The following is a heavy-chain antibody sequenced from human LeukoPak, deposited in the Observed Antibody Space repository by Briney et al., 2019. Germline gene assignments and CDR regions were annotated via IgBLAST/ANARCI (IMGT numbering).Heavy chain of an antibody. CDR3: AKGLGMDYRIIDY. Sequence: GGSLRLSCAASGFPFSTYFMHWVRQAPGKGLEWVALISSDGNNKYYADSVKGRFAISRDNSKNTLYLQMNSLRAEDTAVYYCAKGLGMDYRIIDYWGQGTLVTVSS. D-gene: IGHD3-16*01. J-gene: IGHJ4*02. CDR1: GFPFSTYF. CDR2: ISSDGNNK. V-gene: IGHV3-30*01.